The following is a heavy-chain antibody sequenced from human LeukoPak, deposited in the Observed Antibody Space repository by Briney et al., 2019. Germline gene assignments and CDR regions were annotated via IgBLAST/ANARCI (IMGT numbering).Heavy chain of an antibody. CDR2: ISSSSSYI. D-gene: IGHD3-10*01. Sequence: GGSLRLSCAASGFTFSSYSMTWVRQAPGKWLEWVSSISSSSSYIYYADSVKGRFTISRDNAKNSLYLQMNSLRAEDTAVYYCARDRIVRGVIRGIFDYWGQGTLVTVSS. V-gene: IGHV3-21*01. J-gene: IGHJ4*02. CDR3: ARDRIVRGVIRGIFDY. CDR1: GFTFSSYS.